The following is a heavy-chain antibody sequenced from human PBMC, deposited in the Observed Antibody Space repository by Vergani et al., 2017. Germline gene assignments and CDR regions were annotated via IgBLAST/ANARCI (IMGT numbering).Heavy chain of an antibody. CDR3: ARVTVGHWFDP. J-gene: IGHJ5*02. D-gene: IGHD3-16*01. CDR1: GGSISSYY. V-gene: IGHV4-59*01. Sequence: QVQLQESGPGLVKPSETLSLTCTVSGGSISSYYWSWIRQPPGKGLEWIGYIYYSGSTNYTPSLKRLVTLPVATSKNQFSLKLGSVTAADTAVYYCARVTVGHWFDPWGQGTLVTVSS. CDR2: IYYSGST.